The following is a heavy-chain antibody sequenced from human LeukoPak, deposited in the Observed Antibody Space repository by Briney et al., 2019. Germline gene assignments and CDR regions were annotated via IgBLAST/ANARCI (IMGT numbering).Heavy chain of an antibody. CDR2: IYHSGST. J-gene: IGHJ3*02. D-gene: IGHD3-22*01. CDR1: GYSLSSGYY. V-gene: IGHV4-38-2*02. CDR3: ARDRDYYDSSGFVGDAFDI. Sequence: SETLSLTCTVSGYSLSSGYYWGWIRQPPGKGLEWIGSIYHSGSTYYNPSLKSRATISVDTSKNQFSLNLSSVTAADTAVYYCARDRDYYDSSGFVGDAFDIWGQGTMVTVSS.